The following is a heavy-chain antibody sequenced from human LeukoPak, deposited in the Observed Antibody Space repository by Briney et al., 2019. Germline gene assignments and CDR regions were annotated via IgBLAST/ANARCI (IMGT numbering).Heavy chain of an antibody. D-gene: IGHD6-13*01. Sequence: PSGTLSPTCTVSGGSISSSSYYWGWIRQPPGKGLEWIGSIYYSGGTYYNPSLKSRVTISVDTSKNQLSLKLTSVTAADTAVYYCARHGGAAGGHWGQGTLVTVSS. V-gene: IGHV4-39*01. CDR3: ARHGGAAGGH. CDR2: IYYSGGT. J-gene: IGHJ4*02. CDR1: GGSISSSSYY.